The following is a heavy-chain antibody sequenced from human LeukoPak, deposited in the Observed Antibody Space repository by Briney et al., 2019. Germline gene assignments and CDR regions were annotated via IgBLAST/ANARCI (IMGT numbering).Heavy chain of an antibody. Sequence: SETLSLTCAVYGGSFSGYYWSGIRQPPGKGLEWIGEINHSGSTNYNPSLKSRVTISVDTSKNQFSLKLSSVTAADTAVYYCARAGYSGYGTDYWGQGTLVTVSS. J-gene: IGHJ4*02. V-gene: IGHV4-34*01. CDR2: INHSGST. D-gene: IGHD5-12*01. CDR3: ARAGYSGYGTDY. CDR1: GGSFSGYY.